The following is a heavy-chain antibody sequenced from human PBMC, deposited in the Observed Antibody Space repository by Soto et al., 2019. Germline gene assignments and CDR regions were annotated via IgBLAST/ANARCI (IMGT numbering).Heavy chain of an antibody. CDR2: IIPIFGTA. Sequence: ASVNVYCKTSGFTFTSSPVRWGRQARGQRLEWMGGIIPIFGTANYAQKFQGRVTITADESTSTAYMELSSLRSEDTAVYYCARARDYYDSSGYYSSWGQGTLVPVSS. D-gene: IGHD3-22*01. CDR1: GFTFTSSP. V-gene: IGHV1-69*13. J-gene: IGHJ4*02. CDR3: ARARDYYDSSGYYSS.